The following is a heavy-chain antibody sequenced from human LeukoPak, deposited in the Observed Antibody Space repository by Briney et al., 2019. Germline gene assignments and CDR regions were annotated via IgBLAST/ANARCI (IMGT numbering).Heavy chain of an antibody. CDR3: AILYSSSAYYYMDV. CDR2: ISSSSSYI. Sequence: KSGGSLRLSCAASGFTFSSYSMNWVRQAPGKGLEWVSSISSSSSYIYYADSVKGRFTISRDNAKNALYLQMNSLRAEDTAVYYCAILYSSSAYYYMDVWGKGTTVTVSS. J-gene: IGHJ6*03. D-gene: IGHD6-6*01. CDR1: GFTFSSYS. V-gene: IGHV3-21*06.